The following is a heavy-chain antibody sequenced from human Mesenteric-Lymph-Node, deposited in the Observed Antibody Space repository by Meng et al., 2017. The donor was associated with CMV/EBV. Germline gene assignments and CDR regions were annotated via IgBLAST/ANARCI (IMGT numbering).Heavy chain of an antibody. CDR2: ISWNSGSI. D-gene: IGHD1-1*01. CDR1: GFTFDDYA. V-gene: IGHV3-9*01. J-gene: IGHJ4*02. CDR3: AKQDGGYWNDPYDR. Sequence: SLKISCAASGFTFDDYAMHWVRQAPGKGLEWVSGISWNSGSIGYADSVKGRFTISRDNAKNSLYLQMNSLRAEDTAVYYCAKQDGGYWNDPYDRWGQGTLVTVSS.